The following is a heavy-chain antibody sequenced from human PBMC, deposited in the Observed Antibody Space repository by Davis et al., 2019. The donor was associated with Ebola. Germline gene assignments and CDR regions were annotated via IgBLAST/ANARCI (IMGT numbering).Heavy chain of an antibody. Sequence: GESLKISCAASGFTVSNFAMSWVRQAPGKGLEWVSGIRGSGDAAITYYADSVKGRFTISRHNPKNTLYLQMNSLRVDDTAVYYCAKTRVAGYDSFDYWGQGTLVTVSS. V-gene: IGHV3-23*01. J-gene: IGHJ4*02. CDR1: GFTVSNFA. D-gene: IGHD5-12*01. CDR3: AKTRVAGYDSFDY. CDR2: IRGSGDAAIT.